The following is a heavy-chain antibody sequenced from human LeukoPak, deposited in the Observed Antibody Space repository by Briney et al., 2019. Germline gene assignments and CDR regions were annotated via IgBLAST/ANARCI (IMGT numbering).Heavy chain of an antibody. J-gene: IGHJ3*02. Sequence: SQTLSLTCAISGDSVSSNSAAWNWIRQSPSRGLEWLGRTYYRSKWYNDYAVSVKSRITINPDTSKNQFSLQLNSVTPGDTAVYYCARGEGEATMGAFDIWGQGTMVAVSS. CDR3: ARGEGEATMGAFDI. V-gene: IGHV6-1*01. CDR1: GDSVSSNSAA. CDR2: TYYRSKWYN. D-gene: IGHD1-26*01.